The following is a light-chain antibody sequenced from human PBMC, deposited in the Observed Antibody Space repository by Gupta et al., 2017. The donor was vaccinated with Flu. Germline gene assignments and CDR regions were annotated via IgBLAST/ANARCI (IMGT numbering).Light chain of an antibody. CDR3: QELGDWT. J-gene: IGKJ1*01. V-gene: IGKV3-20*01. CDR2: DTY. Sequence: IVLTQSPGTLSLSPGESATLSCRASQIISTKYFAWYQQRPGQAPRLRMYDTYIRATGIQDRFSGGGAGTDFTLTTSRLETEDFAVYWCQELGDWTFGQGTRVEIK. CDR1: QIISTKY.